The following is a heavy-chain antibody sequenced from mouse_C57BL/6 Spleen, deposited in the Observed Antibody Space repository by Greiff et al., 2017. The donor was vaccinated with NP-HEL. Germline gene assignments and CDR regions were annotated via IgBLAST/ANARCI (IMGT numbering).Heavy chain of an antibody. Sequence: QVQLQQPGAELVKPGASVKLSCKASGYTFTSYWMHWVKQRPGRGLEWIGRSDPNSGGTKYNEKFKSKATLTVDKPSSTAYMQLSSLTSEDSAVYYCARRGSPLAMDYWGQGTSVTVSS. CDR3: ARRGSPLAMDY. J-gene: IGHJ4*01. D-gene: IGHD1-1*01. CDR1: GYTFTSYW. CDR2: SDPNSGGT. V-gene: IGHV1-72*01.